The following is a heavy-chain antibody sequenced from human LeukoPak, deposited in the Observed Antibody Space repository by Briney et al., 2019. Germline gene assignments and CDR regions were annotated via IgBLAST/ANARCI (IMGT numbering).Heavy chain of an antibody. CDR2: ISSTSSHT. V-gene: IGHV3-11*05. CDR3: GRGSARWFDP. Sequence: PGGSLRLSCAASGFTFNDSYMNWIRQAAGKGLEWISYISSTSSHTNYADSVKGRFTISRDNAKRSLYLQMNSLRAEDTAVYYCGRGSARWFDPWGQGTLVTVSS. CDR1: GFTFNDSY. J-gene: IGHJ5*02.